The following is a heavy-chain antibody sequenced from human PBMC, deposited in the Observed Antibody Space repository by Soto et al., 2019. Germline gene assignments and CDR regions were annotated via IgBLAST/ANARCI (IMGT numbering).Heavy chain of an antibody. CDR2: ISAHNGNT. V-gene: IGHV1-18*01. CDR1: GYTFTSYG. J-gene: IGHJ4*02. CDR3: ARGRYGDY. Sequence: QVRLVQSGAEVKKPGASVKVSCKGSGYTFTSYGITWVRQAPGQGLEWMGWISAHNGNTNYAQKLQGRVTVTRDTSRSTAYVELRSLRSDDTAVYYCARGRYGDYWGQGAVVTVSS. D-gene: IGHD1-1*01.